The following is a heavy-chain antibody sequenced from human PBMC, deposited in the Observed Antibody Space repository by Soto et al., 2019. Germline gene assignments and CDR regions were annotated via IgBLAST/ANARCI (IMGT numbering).Heavy chain of an antibody. J-gene: IGHJ4*02. V-gene: IGHV3-23*01. CDR1: GFTFSSYA. Sequence: EVQLLESGGGLVQPGGSLRLSCAASGFTFSSYAMSWVRQAPGKGLEWVSAISGSGGSTYYADSVKGRFTISRDNSKNTLYLQMNSLRAEDTAVYYCAKDHRPVRYFDWLYFRDFDYWGQGTLVTVSS. D-gene: IGHD3-9*01. CDR2: ISGSGGST. CDR3: AKDHRPVRYFDWLYFRDFDY.